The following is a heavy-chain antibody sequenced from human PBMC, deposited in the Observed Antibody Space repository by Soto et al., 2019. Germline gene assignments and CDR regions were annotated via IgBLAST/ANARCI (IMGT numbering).Heavy chain of an antibody. D-gene: IGHD6-13*01. V-gene: IGHV1-2*04. CDR3: ARSFHSSSWYGSSANFDY. Sequence: GASVKVSCKASGYTFTGYYMHWVRQAPGQGLEWMGWINPNSGGTNYAQKFQGWVTMTRDTSISTAYMELSRLRSDDTAVYYCARSFHSSSWYGSSANFDYWGQGTLVTVSS. CDR1: GYTFTGYY. J-gene: IGHJ4*02. CDR2: INPNSGGT.